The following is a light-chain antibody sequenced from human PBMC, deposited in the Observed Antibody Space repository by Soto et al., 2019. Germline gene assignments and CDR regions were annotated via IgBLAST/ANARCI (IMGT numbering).Light chain of an antibody. V-gene: IGKV3-20*01. CDR3: HKYGPSPLT. CDR1: QSVASRF. Sequence: EIVWTQSPGTLSLSPGARATLSCRASQSVASRFIAWFQQKPGQPPRLLIYTASSRAPGIPDRFTASGSGTDFTLTISRLEPEDFAVYYCHKYGPSPLTFGGGTKVEI. J-gene: IGKJ4*01. CDR2: TAS.